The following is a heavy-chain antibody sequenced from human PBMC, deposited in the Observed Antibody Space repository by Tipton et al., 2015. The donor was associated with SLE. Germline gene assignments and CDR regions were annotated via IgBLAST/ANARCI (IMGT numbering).Heavy chain of an antibody. J-gene: IGHJ6*02. CDR1: GGSISSYY. CDR3: ARVDSSSSFYYGMDV. Sequence: TLSLTCTVSGGSISSYYWSWIRQPPGKGLEWIGYIYTSGSTNYNPSLKSRVTISVDTSKNQFSLKLSSVTAADTAVYYCARVDSSSSFYYGMDVWGQGTTVTVSS. D-gene: IGHD6-6*01. V-gene: IGHV4-4*09. CDR2: IYTSGST.